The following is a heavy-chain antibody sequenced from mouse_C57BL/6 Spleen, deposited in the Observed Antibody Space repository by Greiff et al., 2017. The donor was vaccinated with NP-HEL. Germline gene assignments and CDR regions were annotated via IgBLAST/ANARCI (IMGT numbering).Heavy chain of an antibody. V-gene: IGHV3-6*01. Sequence: VQLKESGPGLVKPSQSLSLTCSVTGYSITSGYYWNWIRQFPGNKLEWMGYISYDGSNNYNPSLKNRISITRDTSKNQFFLKLNSVTTEDTATYYCARSDWGFDYWGQGTTLTVSS. CDR2: ISYDGSN. D-gene: IGHD4-1*01. J-gene: IGHJ2*01. CDR3: ARSDWGFDY. CDR1: GYSITSGYY.